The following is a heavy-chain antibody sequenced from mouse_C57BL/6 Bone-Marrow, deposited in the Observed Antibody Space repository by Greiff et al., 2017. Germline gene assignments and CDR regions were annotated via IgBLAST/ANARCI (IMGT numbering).Heavy chain of an antibody. CDR2: IDPTASYT. Sequence: QVQLQQPGAELVMPGASVKLSCKASGYTFTSYWMHWVKQRPGQGLEWIGEIDPTASYTNYNQKFKGKSTLTVDKYSSTAYMQLSSLTSEDSAVYDCARGGANWDVWGQGTTLTVSS. J-gene: IGHJ2*01. CDR1: GYTFTSYW. D-gene: IGHD4-1*01. V-gene: IGHV1-69*01. CDR3: ARGGANWDV.